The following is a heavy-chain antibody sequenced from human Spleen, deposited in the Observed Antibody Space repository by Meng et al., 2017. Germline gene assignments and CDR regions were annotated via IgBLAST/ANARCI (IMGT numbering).Heavy chain of an antibody. D-gene: IGHD3-22*01. V-gene: IGHV1-18*01. CDR2: ISAYNGNT. Sequence: ASVKVSCKASGYTFTSYGISWVRQAPGRGLEWMGWISAYNGNTNFAQRFQGRVTMTTDTSTSTAYMELRRLRSDDTAVYYCARARYFYESSGHSEYFQHWGQGTLVTVSS. J-gene: IGHJ1*01. CDR1: GYTFTSYG. CDR3: ARARYFYESSGHSEYFQH.